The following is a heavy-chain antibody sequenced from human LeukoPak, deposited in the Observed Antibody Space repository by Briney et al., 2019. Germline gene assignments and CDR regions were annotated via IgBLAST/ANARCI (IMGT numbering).Heavy chain of an antibody. CDR2: IYYNGNT. V-gene: IGHV4-39*07. J-gene: IGHJ4*02. CDR3: ARGPWELLSFFDY. Sequence: PSETLSLTCSVSGGSIRSSNSFWGWIRQPPGERLEWIATIYYNGNTYYNPSLQSRVTISVDTSKNQFSLKLSSVTAADTAVYYCARGPWELLSFFDYWGQGTLVTVSS. CDR1: GGSIRSSNSF. D-gene: IGHD1-26*01.